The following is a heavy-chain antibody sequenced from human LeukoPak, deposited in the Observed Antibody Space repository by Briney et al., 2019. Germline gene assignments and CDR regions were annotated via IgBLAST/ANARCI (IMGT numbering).Heavy chain of an antibody. V-gene: IGHV3-72*01. CDR3: TTGPFDY. CDR2: SRNKANGYTT. J-gene: IGHJ4*02. Sequence: GGSLRLSCAASGFTFSDHYIDWVRQAPGKGLEWVGRSRNKANGYTTEYGASVKGRFSISRDDSKNSVYLQMNSLKTEDTAVYYCTTGPFDYWGQGTLVTVSS. CDR1: GFTFSDHY.